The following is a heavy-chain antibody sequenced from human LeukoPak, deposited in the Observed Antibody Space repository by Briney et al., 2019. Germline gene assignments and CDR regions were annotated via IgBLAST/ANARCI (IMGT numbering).Heavy chain of an antibody. CDR3: ARPSREQLVDAFDI. D-gene: IGHD6-6*01. V-gene: IGHV5-51*01. J-gene: IGHJ3*02. CDR2: IYPYDSDT. Sequence: GESLKISCKGSGYSFTNYWIGWVRQMPGKGLEWMGIIYPYDSDTRYSPSFQGQVTISADKSISTAYLQWSSLKASDTAMYYCARPSREQLVDAFDIWGQGTMVTVSS. CDR1: GYSFTNYW.